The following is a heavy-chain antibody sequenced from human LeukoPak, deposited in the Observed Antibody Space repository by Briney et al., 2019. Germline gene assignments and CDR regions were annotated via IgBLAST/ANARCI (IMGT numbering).Heavy chain of an antibody. V-gene: IGHV3-30-3*01. J-gene: IGHJ4*02. CDR3: ARDMGDSAQSRYFYGYEFDY. CDR2: ISYHGSTE. CDR1: GFTFSRFA. Sequence: PGRSLRLSCAASGFTFSRFAMHWVRQAPGKGLEWVAVISYHGSTEYYADSVKGRFTISRDNSNNKLYLQMNSLRVEDTAVYYCARDMGDSAQSRYFYGYEFDYWGQGTLVTVSS. D-gene: IGHD5-18*01.